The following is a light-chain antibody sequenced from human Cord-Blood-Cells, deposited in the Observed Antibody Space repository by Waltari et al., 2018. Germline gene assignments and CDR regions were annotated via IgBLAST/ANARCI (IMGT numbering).Light chain of an antibody. CDR3: AAWDDSLSGPD. CDR1: SSNIGSNY. CDR2: RNN. J-gene: IGLJ1*01. V-gene: IGLV1-47*01. Sequence: SCSGSSSNIGSNYVYWYQQLPGTAPKLLIYRNNQRPSGVPDRFSGSKSGTSASLAISGLRSEDEADYYCAAWDDSLSGPDFGTGTKVTVL.